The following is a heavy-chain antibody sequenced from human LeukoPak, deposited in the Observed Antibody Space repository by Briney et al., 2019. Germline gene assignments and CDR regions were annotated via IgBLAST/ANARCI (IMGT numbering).Heavy chain of an antibody. CDR2: IYYSGST. Sequence: SETLSLTCTASGGSISSYYWSWIRQPPGKGLEWIGYIYYSGSTNYNPSLKSRVTISVDTSKNQFSLKLSSVTAADTAVYYCARGVVMTYYYYMDVWGKGTTFTVSS. V-gene: IGHV4-59*01. D-gene: IGHD3-3*01. CDR3: ARGVVMTYYYYMDV. J-gene: IGHJ6*03. CDR1: GGSISSYY.